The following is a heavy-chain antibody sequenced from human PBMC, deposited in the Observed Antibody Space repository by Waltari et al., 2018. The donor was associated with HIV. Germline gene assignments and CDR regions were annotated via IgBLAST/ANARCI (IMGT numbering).Heavy chain of an antibody. CDR2: INPKRGGT. J-gene: IGHJ5*02. D-gene: IGHD3-10*01. V-gene: IGHV1-2*02. Sequence: QVQLVQSGAEVKSLGASVKVSCQASGYSFSAYYLHWVRQAPGQGLEWMGWINPKRGGTKYAEKFQGRVTMTRDTSITTVYMELNSLMSDDTAVYYCARDMNYYGSGRGWFDPWGQGTLVTVSS. CDR1: GYSFSAYY. CDR3: ARDMNYYGSGRGWFDP.